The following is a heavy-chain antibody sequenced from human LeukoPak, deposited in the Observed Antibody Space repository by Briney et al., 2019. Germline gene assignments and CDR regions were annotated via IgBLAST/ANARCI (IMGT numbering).Heavy chain of an antibody. CDR3: ARVSKYQLSFDY. Sequence: GGSLRLSCAASGFTFSSYWMHWVRQAPGKGLVWVSRINSDGSSTNYADSVKGRFTISRDNAKNTLYLQMNSLRAEDTAVYYCARVSKYQLSFDYWGQGTLVTVSS. V-gene: IGHV3-74*01. D-gene: IGHD2-2*01. J-gene: IGHJ4*02. CDR2: INSDGSST. CDR1: GFTFSSYW.